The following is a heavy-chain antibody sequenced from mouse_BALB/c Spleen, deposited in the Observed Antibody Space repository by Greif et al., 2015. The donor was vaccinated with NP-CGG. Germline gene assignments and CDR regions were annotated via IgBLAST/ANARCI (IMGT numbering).Heavy chain of an antibody. Sequence: SGAELASPGASVKLSCKASGYTFTDYYINWVKQRTGQGLEWIGEIYPGSGNTYYNEKFKGRATLTPDKSSSTGYMKSRSLRSEDSEVYFCARKGVRRAMDYRGQGPSVTVS. CDR3: ARKGVRRAMDY. J-gene: IGHJ4*01. D-gene: IGHD2-14*01. CDR2: IYPGSGNT. V-gene: IGHV1-77*01. CDR1: GYTFTDYY.